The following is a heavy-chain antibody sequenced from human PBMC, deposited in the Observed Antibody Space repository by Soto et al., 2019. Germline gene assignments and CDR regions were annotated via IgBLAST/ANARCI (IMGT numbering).Heavy chain of an antibody. D-gene: IGHD3-16*01. CDR2: IYPGDSGT. Sequence: PGESLKISCKGSGYSFTSHWIGWVRQMPGKGLEWMGIIYPGDSGTRYSPSFQGQVTISADKSISTAYLQWSSLKASDTAMYYCARQQSHRGGYYYYGMDVWGQGTTVTVSS. V-gene: IGHV5-51*01. CDR3: ARQQSHRGGYYYYGMDV. J-gene: IGHJ6*02. CDR1: GYSFTSHW.